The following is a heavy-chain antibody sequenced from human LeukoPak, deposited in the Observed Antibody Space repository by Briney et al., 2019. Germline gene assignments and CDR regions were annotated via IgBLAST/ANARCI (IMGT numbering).Heavy chain of an antibody. D-gene: IGHD5-24*01. CDR3: ERTVEMATIVGYFDY. CDR1: GYSFTSYW. CDR2: IYPGDSDT. J-gene: IGHJ4*02. V-gene: IGHV5-51*01. Sequence: GGSLRLSCTGSGYSFTSYWIGWVRQMAGKGLEWMGIIYPGDSDTRYSPSFQGQVTISADKSISTAYLQWSSLKASDTAMYYCERTVEMATIVGYFDYWGQGTLVTVSS.